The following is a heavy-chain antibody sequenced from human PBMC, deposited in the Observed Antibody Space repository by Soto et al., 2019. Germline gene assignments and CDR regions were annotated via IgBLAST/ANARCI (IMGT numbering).Heavy chain of an antibody. CDR1: GFTFSSYG. CDR2: IWYDGSNK. V-gene: IGHV3-33*01. CDR3: ARDPEGDACGGYYYYYIDV. Sequence: QVQLVESGGGVVQPGRTLRHSCAAPGFTFSSYGMHWVRQAPGKGLEWVAVIWYDGSNKYYADSVKGRFTISRDNSKNTLYLQMNSLRAEDTAVYYCARDPEGDACGGYYYYYIDVWGKGTTVTVSS. D-gene: IGHD2-21*02. J-gene: IGHJ6*03.